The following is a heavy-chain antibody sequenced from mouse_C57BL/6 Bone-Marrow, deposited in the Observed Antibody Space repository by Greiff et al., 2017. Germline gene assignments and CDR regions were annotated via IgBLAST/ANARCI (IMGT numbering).Heavy chain of an antibody. V-gene: IGHV1-74*01. CDR3: AISGSSGYFDY. J-gene: IGHJ2*01. CDR2: IHPSDSDT. CDR1: GYTFTSYW. D-gene: IGHD3-2*02. Sequence: QVQLKQPGAELVKPGASVKVSCKASGYTFTSYWMHWVKQRPGQGLEWIGRIHPSDSDTNYNQKFKGKATLTVDKSSSTAYMQLSSLTSEDSAVYYCAISGSSGYFDYWGQGTTLTVSS.